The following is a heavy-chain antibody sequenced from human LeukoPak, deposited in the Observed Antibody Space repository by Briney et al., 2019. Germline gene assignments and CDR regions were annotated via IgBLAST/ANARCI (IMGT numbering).Heavy chain of an antibody. CDR3: ARESYYGSGSYYDY. D-gene: IGHD3-10*01. V-gene: IGHV2-70*04. CDR2: IGWDDDK. CDR1: GFSLSTSGMR. Sequence: SGPALVKPTQTLALTCTFSGFSLSTSGMRVSWIRQPPGKALEWLARIGWDDDKFYSTSLKTRLTISKDTSKNQVVLTMTNMDPVDTATYYCARESYYGSGSYYDYWGQGTLVTVSS. J-gene: IGHJ4*02.